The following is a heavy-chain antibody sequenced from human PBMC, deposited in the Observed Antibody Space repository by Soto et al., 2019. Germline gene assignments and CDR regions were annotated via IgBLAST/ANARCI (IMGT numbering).Heavy chain of an antibody. Sequence: ASETLSLTCTVSGGSISSYYWSWIRQPPGKGLEWIGYIYYSGSTNYNPSLKSRVTISVDTSKNQFSLKLSSVTAADTAVYYCARWGSTAFDYWGQGTLVTVSS. CDR2: IYYSGST. CDR1: GGSISSYY. CDR3: ARWGSTAFDY. D-gene: IGHD3-16*01. V-gene: IGHV4-59*01. J-gene: IGHJ4*02.